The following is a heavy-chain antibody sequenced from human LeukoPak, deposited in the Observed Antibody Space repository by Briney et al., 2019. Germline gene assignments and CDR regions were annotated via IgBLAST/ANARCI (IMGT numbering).Heavy chain of an antibody. CDR2: FDPEDGET. Sequence: ASVKVSCKVSGYTLTELSMHWVRQAPGRGLEWMGGFDPEDGETIYAQKFQGRVTMTEDTSTDTAYMELNSLRSDDTAVYYCATEYRWKVLAVAGSAFHIWGQGTMVTVSS. CDR3: ATEYRWKVLAVAGSAFHI. CDR1: GYTLTELS. V-gene: IGHV1-24*01. D-gene: IGHD6-19*01. J-gene: IGHJ3*02.